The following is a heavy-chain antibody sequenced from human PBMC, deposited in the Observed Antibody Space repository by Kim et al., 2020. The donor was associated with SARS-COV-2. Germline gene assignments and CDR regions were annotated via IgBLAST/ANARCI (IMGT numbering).Heavy chain of an antibody. CDR1: GDSLSSNTVA. J-gene: IGHJ4*02. V-gene: IGHV6-1*01. CDR2: TYYRSKWSS. D-gene: IGHD6-19*01. CDR3: VRYSGWYYFDY. Sequence: SQTLSLTCVISGDSLSSNTVAWSWIRQSPSSGLEWLGRTYYRSKWSSDYAVSVESRIIINADPSKNQFSLHLNSVTPDDTATYYCVRYSGWYYFDYWGQGTLVIVSS.